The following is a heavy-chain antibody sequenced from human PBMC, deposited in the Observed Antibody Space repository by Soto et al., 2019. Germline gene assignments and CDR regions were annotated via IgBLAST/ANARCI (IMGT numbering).Heavy chain of an antibody. D-gene: IGHD3-22*01. J-gene: IGHJ6*02. V-gene: IGHV3-13*05. CDR1: GFILSGYD. Sequence: EEQLVESGGGLVQPGGSLRLSCVASGFILSGYDMHWVRQATGEGLEWVSAIGTAGDPYYSGSVKGRFTISRGNAENSVYLQMNSLRAGDTAVYYCERAGYDSSGYYFYAMDVWGPGTTVTVSS. CDR2: IGTAGDP. CDR3: ERAGYDSSGYYFYAMDV.